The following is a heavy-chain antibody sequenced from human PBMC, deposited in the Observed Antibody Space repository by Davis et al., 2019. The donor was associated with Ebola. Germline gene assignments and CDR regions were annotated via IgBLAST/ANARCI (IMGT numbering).Heavy chain of an antibody. J-gene: IGHJ4*02. CDR3: AIPDCSGANCYSVYIKN. CDR2: IWHDGSRK. CDR1: GFTFSSYG. Sequence: GESLKISCAASGFTFSSYGMHWVRQAPDKGLEWVAVIWHDGSRKYYGDSVKGRFTISRDNSNNLLYLQMNSLRAEDTAVYYCAIPDCSGANCYSVYIKNWGQGTLVTVSS. D-gene: IGHD2-15*01. V-gene: IGHV3-33*01.